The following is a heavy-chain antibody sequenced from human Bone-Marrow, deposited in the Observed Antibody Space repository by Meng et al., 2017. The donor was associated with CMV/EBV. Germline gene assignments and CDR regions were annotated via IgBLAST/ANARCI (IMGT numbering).Heavy chain of an antibody. Sequence: SGFTFTDQFMIWIRLAPGKGLEWISCVTNTDDTYYADSVKGRFTISRDNSKNSLYLQMNSLRAEDTAVYYCARDRVATSVSGLDYWGQGTLVTVSS. V-gene: IGHV3-11*04. CDR1: GFTFTDQF. CDR3: ARDRVATSVSGLDY. D-gene: IGHD4-11*01. CDR2: VTNTDDT. J-gene: IGHJ4*02.